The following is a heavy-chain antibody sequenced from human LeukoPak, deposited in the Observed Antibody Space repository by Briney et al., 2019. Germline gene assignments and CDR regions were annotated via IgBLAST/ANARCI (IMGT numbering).Heavy chain of an antibody. Sequence: ASVKVSCKASGYTFTSYYMHWERQAPGQGLEWMGIINPSGGSTSYAQKFQGRVTMTRDTSTSTVYMELSSLRSEVTAVYYCARDSIFLEKPHYYGSGSPNLYFDYWGQGTLVTVSS. CDR1: GYTFTSYY. CDR3: ARDSIFLEKPHYYGSGSPNLYFDY. D-gene: IGHD3-10*01. CDR2: INPSGGST. J-gene: IGHJ4*02. V-gene: IGHV1-46*01.